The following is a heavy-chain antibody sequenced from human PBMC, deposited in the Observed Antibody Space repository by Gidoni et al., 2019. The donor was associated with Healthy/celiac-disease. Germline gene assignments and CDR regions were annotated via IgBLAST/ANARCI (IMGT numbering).Heavy chain of an antibody. D-gene: IGHD5-12*01. CDR1: GYSFTIYW. Sequence: EVQLVQSGAEVKKPGESLKISCKGSGYSFTIYWIGWVRQMPGKGLEWMGSIYPGDYDTRYSPSFQGQVTISADKSISTAYLQWSSLKASDTAMYYCARRLIEMATIVDAFDIWGQGTMVTVSS. J-gene: IGHJ3*02. CDR3: ARRLIEMATIVDAFDI. V-gene: IGHV5-51*01. CDR2: IYPGDYDT.